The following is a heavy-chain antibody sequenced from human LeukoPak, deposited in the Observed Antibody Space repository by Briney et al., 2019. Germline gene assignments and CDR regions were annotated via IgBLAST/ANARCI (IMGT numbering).Heavy chain of an antibody. CDR2: IRSKANSYAT. D-gene: IGHD1-14*01. Sequence: GGSLRLSCAASGFTFSGSAMHWVRQASGKGLEWVGRIRSKANSYATAYAASVKGRFTISRDDSKNTAYLQMNSLETEDTAVYYCTKIDGSAYWGQGTLVTVSS. J-gene: IGHJ4*02. CDR3: TKIDGSAY. CDR1: GFTFSGSA. V-gene: IGHV3-73*01.